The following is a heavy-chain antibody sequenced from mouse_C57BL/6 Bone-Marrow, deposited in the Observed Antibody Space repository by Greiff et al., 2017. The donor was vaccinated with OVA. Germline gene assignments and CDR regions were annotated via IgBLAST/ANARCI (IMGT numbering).Heavy chain of an antibody. Sequence: VQLQQPGAELVMPGASVKLSCKASGYTFTSYWMHWVKQRPGQGLEWIGEIDPSDSYTNYNQKFKGKSTLTVDKSSSTAYMQLSSLTSEDSAVYYCARRGELGRDFAYWGQGTLVTVSA. CDR2: IDPSDSYT. V-gene: IGHV1-69*01. CDR1: GYTFTSYW. CDR3: ARRGELGRDFAY. J-gene: IGHJ3*01. D-gene: IGHD4-1*01.